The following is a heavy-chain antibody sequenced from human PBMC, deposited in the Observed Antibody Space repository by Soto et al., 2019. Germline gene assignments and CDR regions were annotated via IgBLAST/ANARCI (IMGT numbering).Heavy chain of an antibody. CDR2: TDSDGTFT. J-gene: IGHJ4*02. CDR1: GFTFSTYW. CDR3: VRADFGLGLDY. Sequence: GGSLRLSCVASGFTFSTYWMHWVRQTPGEGLVWVSRTDSDGTFTTYADSVKGRFPISRDNAKSTLYLPLNSLRAEDPRVYYSVRADFGLGLDYWALGTLVTVSS. D-gene: IGHD3-16*01. V-gene: IGHV3-74*03.